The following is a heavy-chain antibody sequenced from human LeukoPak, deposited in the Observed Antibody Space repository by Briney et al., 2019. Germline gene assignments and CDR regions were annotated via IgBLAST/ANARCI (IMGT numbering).Heavy chain of an antibody. CDR1: GFTFDNYA. Sequence: PGGSLRLSCTASGFTFDNYAMIWVRQAPGKGLEWVSVISGNGDGTYSADSVRGRFTISRDNSKNTLYLEMNSLRAEDTAVYHCAKGRNSYDSGRCHSPNCHYGMDVWGQGTTVIVSS. D-gene: IGHD3-10*01. CDR2: ISGNGDGT. V-gene: IGHV3-23*01. CDR3: AKGRNSYDSGRCHSPNCHYGMDV. J-gene: IGHJ6*02.